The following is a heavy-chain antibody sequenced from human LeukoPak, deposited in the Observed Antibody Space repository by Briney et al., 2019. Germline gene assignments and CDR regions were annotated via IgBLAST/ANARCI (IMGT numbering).Heavy chain of an antibody. CDR3: ARGDRLHAGGNGPDY. J-gene: IGHJ4*02. Sequence: SETLSLTCIVSGGSIDSGSFYWAWIRQPPGEGLEWIGSLHYSGSTYYNPSLKSRVTISVDTSKNQLSLRLNSVAAADTAVYYCARGDRLHAGGNGPDYWGQGILVTVSS. CDR2: LHYSGST. CDR1: GGSIDSGSFY. D-gene: IGHD4-23*01. V-gene: IGHV4-39*01.